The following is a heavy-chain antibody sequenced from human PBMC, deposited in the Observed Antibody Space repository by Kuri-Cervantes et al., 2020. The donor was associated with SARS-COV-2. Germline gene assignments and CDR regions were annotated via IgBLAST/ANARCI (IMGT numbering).Heavy chain of an antibody. CDR1: GGTFSSYA. Sequence: ASVKVSCKASGGTFSSYAISWVRQAPGQGLEWMGWINPNSGGTNYAQKFQGRVTMTRDTSISTAYMELSRLRSDDTAVYYCTGGEYCSSTSCYKDAFDIWGQGTMVTDSS. V-gene: IGHV1-2*02. CDR3: TGGEYCSSTSCYKDAFDI. J-gene: IGHJ3*02. D-gene: IGHD2-2*02. CDR2: INPNSGGT.